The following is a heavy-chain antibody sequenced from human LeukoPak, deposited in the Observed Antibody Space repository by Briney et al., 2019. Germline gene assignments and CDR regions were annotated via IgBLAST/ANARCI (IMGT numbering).Heavy chain of an antibody. CDR1: GGSISSYY. D-gene: IGHD2-2*01. CDR2: IYYSGST. V-gene: IGHV4-59*01. J-gene: IGHJ5*02. Sequence: SETLSLTCTVSGGSISSYYWSWIRQPPGKGLEWIGYIYYSGSTNYNPSLKSRVTISVDTSKNQFSLKLSSVTAADTAVYYCARGSAVVVPAAMRFDPWGQGTLVTVSS. CDR3: ARGSAVVVPAAMRFDP.